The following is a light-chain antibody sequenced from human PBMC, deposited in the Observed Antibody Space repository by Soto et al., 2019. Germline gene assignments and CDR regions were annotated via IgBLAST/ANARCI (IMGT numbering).Light chain of an antibody. Sequence: DIQMTQSPSTLSASVGDRVTITCRASQSISSWLAWYQQKPGKAPKLLIYDASSLESGVPSRFSGSGSGTEFTLPISSLQPDDFETYYCQQYNSYPWTFCQGIKVEIK. J-gene: IGKJ1*01. CDR1: QSISSW. V-gene: IGKV1-5*01. CDR3: QQYNSYPWT. CDR2: DAS.